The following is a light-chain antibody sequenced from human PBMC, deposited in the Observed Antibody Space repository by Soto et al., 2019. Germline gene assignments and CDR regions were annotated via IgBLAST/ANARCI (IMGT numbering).Light chain of an antibody. V-gene: IGKV3-20*01. J-gene: IGKJ5*01. CDR1: QSVSNNY. Sequence: EIVLMQSPGTLSLSPGERATLSCRASQSVSNNYLAWYQHKPGQAPRLLIYGASSRAAGIPDRFSGSGSGTDFTLTISRLEPEDFAVYYCHQYGSSPRTFGQGTRLEIK. CDR3: HQYGSSPRT. CDR2: GAS.